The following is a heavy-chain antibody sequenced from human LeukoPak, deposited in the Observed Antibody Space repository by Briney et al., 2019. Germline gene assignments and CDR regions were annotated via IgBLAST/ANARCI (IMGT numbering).Heavy chain of an antibody. D-gene: IGHD3-22*01. CDR3: ARVSGMIVAVIDHRHDY. Sequence: ASVKVSCKASGYTFTSYGISWVRQAPGQGLEWMGWISAYNGNTNYAQELQGRVTMTTDTSTSTAYMELRSLRSDDTAVYYCARVSGMIVAVIDHRHDYWGQGTLVTVSS. CDR2: ISAYNGNT. CDR1: GYTFTSYG. V-gene: IGHV1-18*01. J-gene: IGHJ4*02.